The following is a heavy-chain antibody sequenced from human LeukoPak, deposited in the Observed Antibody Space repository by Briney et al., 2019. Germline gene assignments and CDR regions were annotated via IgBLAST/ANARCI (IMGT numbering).Heavy chain of an antibody. V-gene: IGHV4-59*01. CDR3: ARAPSGYDIDY. Sequence: PSETLSLTCTVSGGSIISYYWSWIRQPPGKGLEWIGYIYYSGSTNYNPSLKSRVTISVDTSKNQFSLKLSSVTAADTAVYYCARAPSGYDIDYWGQGTLVTVSS. D-gene: IGHD5-12*01. CDR1: GGSIISYY. J-gene: IGHJ4*02. CDR2: IYYSGST.